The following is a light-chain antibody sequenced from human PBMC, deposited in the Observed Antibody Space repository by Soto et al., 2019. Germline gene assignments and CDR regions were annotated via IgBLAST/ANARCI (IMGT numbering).Light chain of an antibody. J-gene: IGLJ1*01. CDR3: QAYDSSLSGSRV. CDR1: SSNIGAGYD. Sequence: QSVLTQPPSVSGAPGQRVTISCTGSSSNIGAGYDVHWYQQLPGTAPKLLIYGNSNRPSGVPDRFSGSKSGTSASLVITGLKAEDEADYYCQAYDSSLSGSRVFGTGTKLTVL. V-gene: IGLV1-40*01. CDR2: GNS.